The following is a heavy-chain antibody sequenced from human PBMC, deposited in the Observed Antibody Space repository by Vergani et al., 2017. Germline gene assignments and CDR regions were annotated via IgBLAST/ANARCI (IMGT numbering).Heavy chain of an antibody. V-gene: IGHV1-18*04. CDR2: ISVYNGNT. D-gene: IGHD3-10*01. CDR3: AREVQSPWVRGVLNWFDP. J-gene: IGHJ5*02. CDR1: GYTFTSYY. Sequence: QVQLVQSGAEVKKPGASVKVSCKASGYTFTSYYMHWVRQAPGQGLEWMGWISVYNGNTNYAQKPQGRVTMTTDTSTSTAYMELRSLRSDDTAVYYCAREVQSPWVRGVLNWFDPWGQGTLVTVSS.